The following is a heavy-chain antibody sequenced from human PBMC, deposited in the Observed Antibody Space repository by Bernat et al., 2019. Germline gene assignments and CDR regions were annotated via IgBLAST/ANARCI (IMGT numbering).Heavy chain of an antibody. CDR2: ISYDGSNK. V-gene: IGHV3-30*01. J-gene: IGHJ5*02. D-gene: IGHD3-10*01. CDR1: GLTFSSYA. CDR3: ARDAGSGHGSGSYSRWFDP. Sequence: QVQLVESGGGVVQPGRSLRLSCAASGLTFSSYAMHWVRQAPGKGLEWVAVISYDGSNKYYADSVKGRFTISRDNSKNTLYLQMNRLRAEDTAVYYCARDAGSGHGSGSYSRWFDPWGQGTLVTVSS.